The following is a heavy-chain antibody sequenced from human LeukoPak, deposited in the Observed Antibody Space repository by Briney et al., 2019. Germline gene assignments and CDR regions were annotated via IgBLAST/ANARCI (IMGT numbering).Heavy chain of an antibody. CDR3: ARVPYSSSWYFDY. CDR2: IYSGGST. CDR1: GFTVSSNY. D-gene: IGHD6-13*01. Sequence: GGSLRLSCAASGFTVSSNYMSWVRQAPGKGLEWVSVIYSGGSTYYADSVKGRFTISRDNSKNTLYLQMNSLRAEDTAVYHCARVPYSSSWYFDYWGQGTLVTVSS. J-gene: IGHJ4*02. V-gene: IGHV3-53*01.